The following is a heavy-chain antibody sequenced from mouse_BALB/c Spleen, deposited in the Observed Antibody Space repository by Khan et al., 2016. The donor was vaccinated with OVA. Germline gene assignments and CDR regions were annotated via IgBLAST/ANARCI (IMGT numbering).Heavy chain of an antibody. CDR1: GYTFTDYY. CDR2: ISPGSGDT. J-gene: IGHJ3*01. V-gene: IGHV1-77*01. D-gene: IGHD1-2*01. CDR3: ARRNYFGYTFAY. Sequence: QVQLQQSGAVLARPGASVNLSCKASGYTFTDYYVNWVKQRTGQGLEWIGEISPGSGDTYYNEKFKDKATLTADKSSTTAYMLLSSLTSEDSAVYCCARRNYFGYTFAYWGQGTLVTVSA.